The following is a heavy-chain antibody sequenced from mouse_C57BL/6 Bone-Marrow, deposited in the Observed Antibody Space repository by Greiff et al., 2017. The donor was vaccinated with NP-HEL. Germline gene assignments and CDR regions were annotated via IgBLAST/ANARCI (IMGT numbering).Heavy chain of an antibody. CDR3: TRGKLLRSPFDY. CDR2: IFPETGGT. CDR1: GYTFTDHE. J-gene: IGHJ2*01. D-gene: IGHD1-1*01. Sequence: QVQLQQSGAELVRPGASVTLSCKASGYTFTDHEMHWVKQTPVHGLEWIGAIFPETGGTAFHQKFKGKAILTADKSSSTAYMGLRSVTSEDSAVYYCTRGKLLRSPFDYWGQGTTLTVSS. V-gene: IGHV1-15*01.